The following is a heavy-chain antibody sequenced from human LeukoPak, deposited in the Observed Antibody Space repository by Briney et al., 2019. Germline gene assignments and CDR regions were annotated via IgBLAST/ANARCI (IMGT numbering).Heavy chain of an antibody. CDR3: ERDSVLLWFGELWENWFDP. CDR2: ISACNGST. V-gene: IGHV1-18*01. CDR1: GYTFTSYG. D-gene: IGHD3-10*01. Sequence: ASVKVSCKASGYTFTSYGISWVRQAPGQGLEWMGWISACNGSTNYAQKLQGRVTMTTDTSTSTAYMELRSLRSDDTAVYYCERDSVLLWFGELWENWFDPWGQGTLVTVSS. J-gene: IGHJ5*02.